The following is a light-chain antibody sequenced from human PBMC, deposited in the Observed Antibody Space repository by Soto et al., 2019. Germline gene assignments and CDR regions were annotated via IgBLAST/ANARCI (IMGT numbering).Light chain of an antibody. J-gene: IGKJ4*01. Sequence: IQVTQSPSSLSASVGDRVTITCRASQDISSYLAWYQQKPGKAPTLPIYAASTLQSGVPSRFSGSGFGTDFTLTISSLQAEDFASYYCQQLRSYPSTFGGGTKVDIK. V-gene: IGKV1-9*01. CDR2: AAS. CDR3: QQLRSYPST. CDR1: QDISSY.